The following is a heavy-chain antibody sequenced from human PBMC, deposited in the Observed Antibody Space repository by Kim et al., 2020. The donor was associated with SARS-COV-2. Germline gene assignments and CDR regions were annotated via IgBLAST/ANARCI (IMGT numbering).Heavy chain of an antibody. Sequence: SETLSLTCGVSGGSSTTYYWSWIRQPPGKGLEWIGEINQSGSINYNPSLRSRITISKDTSKKQISLNLTSVTAADTAVYFCAVAVVVSPFSLYNGMDLWG. D-gene: IGHD3-16*01. CDR2: INQSGSI. J-gene: IGHJ6*01. CDR3: AVAVVVSPFSLYNGMDL. V-gene: IGHV4-34*01. CDR1: GGSSTTYY.